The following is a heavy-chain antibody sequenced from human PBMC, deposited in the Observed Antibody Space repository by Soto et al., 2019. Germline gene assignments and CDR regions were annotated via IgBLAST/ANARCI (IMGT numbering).Heavy chain of an antibody. Sequence: GGSLRLSCAASGYTFSAYWMHWVRQAPGKGLVWVSRTNTDGTATTYADSVEGRFTISRDNAKNMLYLQMNSLRAADTAVYYCTRGHYYGMDVWGQGTTGTAP. CDR1: GYTFSAYW. CDR2: TNTDGTAT. V-gene: IGHV3-74*03. CDR3: TRGHYYGMDV. J-gene: IGHJ6*02.